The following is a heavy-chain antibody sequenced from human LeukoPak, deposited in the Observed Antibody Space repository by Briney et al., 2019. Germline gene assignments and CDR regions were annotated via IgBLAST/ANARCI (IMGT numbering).Heavy chain of an antibody. V-gene: IGHV3-73*01. CDR1: GFTFSGSA. J-gene: IGHJ4*02. CDR3: TKDDGYSPH. Sequence: GGSLRLSCAASGFTFSGSAIHWVRQASGKGLEWVGRIRTKANNYATAFAASVKGRFTISRDDSKNTAYLQMNSLKTEDTAVYYCTKDDGYSPHWGQGTLVTVSS. CDR2: IRTKANNYAT. D-gene: IGHD5-24*01.